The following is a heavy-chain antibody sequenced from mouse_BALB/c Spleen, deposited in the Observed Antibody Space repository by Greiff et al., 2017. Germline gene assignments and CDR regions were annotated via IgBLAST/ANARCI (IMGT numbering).Heavy chain of an antibody. J-gene: IGHJ3*01. Sequence: EVKVEESGGGLVKPGGSLKLSCAASGFTFSSYAMSWVRQTPEKRLEWVASISSGGSTYYPDSVKGRFTISRDNARNILYLQMSSLRSEDTAMYYCAIYYDYDGAWFAYWGQGTLVTVSA. D-gene: IGHD2-4*01. CDR1: GFTFSSYA. V-gene: IGHV5-6-5*01. CDR3: AIYYDYDGAWFAY. CDR2: ISSGGST.